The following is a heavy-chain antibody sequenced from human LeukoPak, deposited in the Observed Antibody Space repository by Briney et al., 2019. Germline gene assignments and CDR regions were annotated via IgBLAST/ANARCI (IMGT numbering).Heavy chain of an antibody. J-gene: IGHJ4*02. CDR2: IYHSGST. Sequence: TLSLTCTVSGGSISSGDYNWSWIRQPPGKGLEWIGYIYHSGSTYYNPSLKSRVTISVDTSKNQFSLKLSSVTAADTAVYYCARVWVYCSSTSCQGEDWGQGTLVTVSS. CDR3: ARVWVYCSSTSCQGED. D-gene: IGHD2-2*01. CDR1: GGSISSGDYN. V-gene: IGHV4-30-4*08.